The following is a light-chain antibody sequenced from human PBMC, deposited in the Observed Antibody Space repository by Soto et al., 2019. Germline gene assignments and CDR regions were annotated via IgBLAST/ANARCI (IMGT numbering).Light chain of an antibody. J-gene: IGKJ2*01. CDR3: QQYGSLPPYT. CDR2: GAS. V-gene: IGKV3-20*01. CDR1: QSVSNSF. Sequence: EIVLTQSPGTLSLSPGERATLSCRASQSVSNSFLAWYQQKPGQAPRLLIYGASNRATGIPDRFSGSGSGTDFTLTIIRLEPEDFAVYYCQQYGSLPPYTFGQGTNLEI.